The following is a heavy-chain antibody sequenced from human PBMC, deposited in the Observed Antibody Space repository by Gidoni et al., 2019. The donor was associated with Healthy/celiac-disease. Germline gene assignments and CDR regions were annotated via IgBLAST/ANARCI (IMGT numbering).Heavy chain of an antibody. CDR2: IKQDGSEK. Sequence: EVQLVESGGGLVQPGGSLRLSCAASGFTFSSYWMSWVRQAPGKGLDWVANIKQDGSEKYYVDSVKGRFTISRDNAKNSLYLQMNSLRAEDTAVYYCARDLFRGADPKDYWGQGTLVTVSS. CDR3: ARDLFRGADPKDY. CDR1: GFTFSSYW. V-gene: IGHV3-7*03. J-gene: IGHJ4*02. D-gene: IGHD3-10*01.